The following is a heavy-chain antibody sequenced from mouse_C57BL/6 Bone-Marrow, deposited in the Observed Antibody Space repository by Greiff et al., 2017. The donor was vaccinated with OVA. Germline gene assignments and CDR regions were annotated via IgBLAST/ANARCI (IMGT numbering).Heavy chain of an antibody. CDR2: SRNKANDYTT. CDR3: ARDGYYSNYPFAY. V-gene: IGHV7-1*01. CDR1: GFTFSDFY. D-gene: IGHD2-5*01. Sequence: EVQLVESGGGLVQSGRSLRLSCATSGFTFSDFYMEWVRQAPGKGLEWIAASRNKANDYTTEYSASVKGRFIVSRDTSQSILYLQMNALRAEDTAIYYCARDGYYSNYPFAYWGQGTLVTVSA. J-gene: IGHJ3*01.